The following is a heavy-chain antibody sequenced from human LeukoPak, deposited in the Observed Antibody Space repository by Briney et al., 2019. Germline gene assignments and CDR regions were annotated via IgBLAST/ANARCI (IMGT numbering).Heavy chain of an antibody. CDR3: ARGYSSSWYLD. D-gene: IGHD6-13*01. Sequence: GGSLRLSCATSGFTFSDYDMHWVRQAPGKGLEWISSISHSNGKSYFADSVKGRFGISRDNAKKSLSLQMNSLRADDTAVYYCARGYSSSWYLDWGQGTLVTVSS. J-gene: IGHJ4*02. V-gene: IGHV3-48*03. CDR2: ISHSNGKS. CDR1: GFTFSDYD.